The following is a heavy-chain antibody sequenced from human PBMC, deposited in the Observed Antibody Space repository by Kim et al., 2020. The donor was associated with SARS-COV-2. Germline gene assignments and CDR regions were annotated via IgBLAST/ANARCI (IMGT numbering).Heavy chain of an antibody. Sequence: SETLSLTCAVYGGSFSGYYWSWIRQPPGKGLEWIGEINHSGSTNYNPSLKSRVTISVDTSKNQFSLKLSSVTAADTAVYYCARVAVVDTRLDYWGQGTLV. D-gene: IGHD5-18*01. CDR1: GGSFSGYY. J-gene: IGHJ4*02. V-gene: IGHV4-34*01. CDR2: INHSGST. CDR3: ARVAVVDTRLDY.